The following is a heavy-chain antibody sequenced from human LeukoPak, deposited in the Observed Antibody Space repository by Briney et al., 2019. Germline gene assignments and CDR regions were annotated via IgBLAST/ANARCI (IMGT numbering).Heavy chain of an antibody. CDR1: GGSFSGYY. J-gene: IGHJ4*02. CDR2: INHSGST. V-gene: IGHV4-34*01. D-gene: IGHD3-10*01. CDR3: AGAGSGSYYTYFDY. Sequence: PSETLSLTCAVYGGSFSGYYWSWIRQPPGKGLEWIGEINHSGSTNYNPSLKSRVTISVDTSKNQFSLKLSSVTAADTAVYYCAGAGSGSYYTYFDYWGQGTLVTVSS.